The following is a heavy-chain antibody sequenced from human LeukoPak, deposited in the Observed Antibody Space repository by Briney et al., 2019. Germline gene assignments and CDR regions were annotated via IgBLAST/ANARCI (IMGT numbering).Heavy chain of an antibody. CDR3: ARAQYYYDSSGAVGFDP. Sequence: GGSLRLSCAASGFTFSSYGMHWVRQAPGKGLEWVAFIRYDGSNKYYADSVKGRFTISRDNFKNTLYLQMNSLRAEGTAVYYCARAQYYYDSSGAVGFDPWGQGTLVTVSS. CDR1: GFTFSSYG. J-gene: IGHJ5*02. V-gene: IGHV3-30*02. D-gene: IGHD3-22*01. CDR2: IRYDGSNK.